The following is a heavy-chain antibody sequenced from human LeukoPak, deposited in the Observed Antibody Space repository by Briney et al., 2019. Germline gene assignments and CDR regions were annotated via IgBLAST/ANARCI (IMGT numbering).Heavy chain of an antibody. CDR3: ARRVSTYSSSWRSSPGWYFDL. J-gene: IGHJ2*01. D-gene: IGHD6-13*01. CDR2: INHSGST. CDR1: GGSFSGYY. V-gene: IGHV4-34*01. Sequence: SETLSLTCAVYGGSFSGYYWSWIRQPPGKGLEWIGEINHSGSTNYNPSLKSRVTISVDTSKNQFSLKLSSVTAADTAVYYCARRVSTYSSSWRSSPGWYFDLWGRGTLVTVSS.